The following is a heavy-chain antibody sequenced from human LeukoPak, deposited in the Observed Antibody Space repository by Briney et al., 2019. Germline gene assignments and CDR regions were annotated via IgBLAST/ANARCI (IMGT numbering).Heavy chain of an antibody. D-gene: IGHD3-22*01. CDR2: INPSGGST. Sequence: EASVKVSCKASGYTFTSYYMHWVRQAPGQGLEWMGIINPSGGSTSYAQKFQGRVTMTRDTSTSTVYMELSSLRSEDTAVYYCARRVGYYDSSGDGWWFDPWGQGTLVTVSS. CDR1: GYTFTSYY. J-gene: IGHJ5*02. V-gene: IGHV1-46*01. CDR3: ARRVGYYDSSGDGWWFDP.